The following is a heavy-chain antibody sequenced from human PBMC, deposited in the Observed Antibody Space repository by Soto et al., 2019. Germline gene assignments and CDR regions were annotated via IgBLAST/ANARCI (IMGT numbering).Heavy chain of an antibody. J-gene: IGHJ5*02. CDR1: GHSISTDY. V-gene: IGHV4-4*07. Sequence: QVELQESGPGLVKPSETLSLSCTVSGHSISTDYWTWIRQPAGKRLEWIGRVDASGSTNYNPSLKSRVTMPVDTSKNQFFLKVRSVTAADTAMYFCARDVGGSVVPHWFDPWGQGALVTVSS. CDR2: VDASGST. D-gene: IGHD3-22*01. CDR3: ARDVGGSVVPHWFDP.